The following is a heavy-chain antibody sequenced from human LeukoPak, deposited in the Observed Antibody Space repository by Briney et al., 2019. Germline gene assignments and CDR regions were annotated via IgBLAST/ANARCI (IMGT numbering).Heavy chain of an antibody. Sequence: GASVKVSCKASGYTFTSYYMHWVRQAPGQRLEWMGWTNAGNGNTKYSQKFQGRVTITRDTSASTAYMELSSLRSEDTAVYYCARDARDVLRFLEWLLDYWGQGTLVTVSS. V-gene: IGHV1-3*01. CDR3: ARDARDVLRFLEWLLDY. CDR1: GYTFTSYY. J-gene: IGHJ4*02. CDR2: TNAGNGNT. D-gene: IGHD3-3*01.